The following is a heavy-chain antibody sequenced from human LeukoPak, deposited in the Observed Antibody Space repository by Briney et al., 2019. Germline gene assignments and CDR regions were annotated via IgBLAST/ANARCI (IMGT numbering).Heavy chain of an antibody. J-gene: IGHJ4*02. CDR1: GFTFSSYA. V-gene: IGHV3-23*01. Sequence: PGGSLGLSCAASGFTFSSYAMXXXXQAPXXXXXXXXXXSGGGXDTYYADSXXXRFTXSRDNSKKTLYLQMNSLRAEGTAVYYCAKDRYYDSRRAYDYWGQGTLVTVSS. CDR3: AKDRYYDSRRAYDY. CDR2: XSGGGXDT. D-gene: IGHD3-22*01.